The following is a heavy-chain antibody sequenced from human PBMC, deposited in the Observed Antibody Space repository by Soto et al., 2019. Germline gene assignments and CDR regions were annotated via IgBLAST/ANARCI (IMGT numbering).Heavy chain of an antibody. V-gene: IGHV1-69*13. J-gene: IGHJ4*02. D-gene: IGHD1-20*01. CDR3: ARSNPYNWIPQYYFDF. CDR1: GGTFSSYV. CDR2: IIPIFGTA. Sequence: GASVKVSCKASGGTFSSYVISCLRQAPGQGLEWMGGIIPIFGTANYAQKFQGRVTITADESTSTAYMELSSLRSEDTAVYYCARSNPYNWIPQYYFDFWGQGTLVTVSS.